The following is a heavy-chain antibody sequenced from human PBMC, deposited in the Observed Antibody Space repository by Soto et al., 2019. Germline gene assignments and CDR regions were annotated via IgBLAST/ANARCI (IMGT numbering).Heavy chain of an antibody. Sequence: GGSLRLSCSASGFSFSYYVMQWVRQAPGKGLEYVSGISTNAGTTYYADSVKGRFTISRDNSKNTLYLQMSSLRADDTAVYYCVGPRISGGISNAFDIWGQGTMVTVSS. D-gene: IGHD1-1*01. V-gene: IGHV3-64D*08. CDR1: GFSFSYYV. CDR2: ISTNAGTT. J-gene: IGHJ3*02. CDR3: VGPRISGGISNAFDI.